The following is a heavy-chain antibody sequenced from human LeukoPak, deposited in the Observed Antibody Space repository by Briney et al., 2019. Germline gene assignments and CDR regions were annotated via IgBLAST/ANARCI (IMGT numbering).Heavy chain of an antibody. CDR2: INPNSGGT. J-gene: IGHJ4*02. CDR1: GYTFTGYY. V-gene: IGHV1-2*02. CDR3: ARGWVETSSWEEYFDY. D-gene: IGHD6-13*01. Sequence: ASVKVSCKASGYTFTGYYMHWVRQAPGQGLEWMGWINPNSGGTNYAQKFQGRVTMTRDTSINTAYMELSRLRSDDTAVYYCARGWVETSSWEEYFDYWGQGTLVAVSS.